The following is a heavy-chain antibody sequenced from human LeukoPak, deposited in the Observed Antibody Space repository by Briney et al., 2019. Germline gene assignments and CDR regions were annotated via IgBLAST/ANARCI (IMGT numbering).Heavy chain of an antibody. D-gene: IGHD2-2*01. J-gene: IGHJ6*03. Sequence: PGGSLRLSCAASGFTFSSYAMHWVRQAPGKGLESVSAISSNGGSTYYADSVKGRFTISRDNSKNTLYLQMGNLRAEDMAVYYCARAVGCSSTSCYGENYYYYYMDVWGKGTTVTISS. CDR2: ISSNGGST. CDR1: GFTFSSYA. V-gene: IGHV3-64*02. CDR3: ARAVGCSSTSCYGENYYYYYMDV.